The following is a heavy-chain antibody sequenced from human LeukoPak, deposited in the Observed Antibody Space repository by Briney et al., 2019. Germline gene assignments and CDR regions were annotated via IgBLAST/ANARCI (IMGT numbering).Heavy chain of an antibody. D-gene: IGHD5-18*01. CDR2: IYYSGST. CDR1: GGTLSSSSYY. V-gene: IGHV4-39*07. Sequence: SETLSLTCTVSGGTLSSSSYYWGWIRQPPGKGLEWIGSIYYSGSTYYNPSLKSRVTISVDTSKNQFSLKLSSVTAADTAVYYCARHGYSYGPHFDYWGQGTLVTVSS. CDR3: ARHGYSYGPHFDY. J-gene: IGHJ4*02.